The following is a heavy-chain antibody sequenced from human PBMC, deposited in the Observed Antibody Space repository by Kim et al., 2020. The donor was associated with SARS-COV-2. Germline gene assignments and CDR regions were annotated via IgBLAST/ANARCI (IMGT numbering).Heavy chain of an antibody. CDR2: ISGNGGHT. D-gene: IGHD6-13*01. J-gene: IGHJ4*03. CDR3: AKDRTYSNNWYSFDF. CDR1: GFTFSNYA. V-gene: IGHV3-23*01. Sequence: GGSLRLSCAASGFTFSNYAMSWVRQAPGKGLEWVSAISGNGGHTFYADSVKGRFTISRDNSKNTLYLQMNSLRAEDTAVYYCAKDRTYSNNWYSFDFWGQGTMVTVSS.